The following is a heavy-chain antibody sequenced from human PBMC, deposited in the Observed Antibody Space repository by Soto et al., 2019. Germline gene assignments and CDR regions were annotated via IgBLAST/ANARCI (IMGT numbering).Heavy chain of an antibody. J-gene: IGHJ6*02. CDR2: ISHGGSP. CDR1: GGSVSSGVFS. Sequence: SETLSLTCAVSGGSVSSGVFSWNWIRQPPGQGLEWIGYISHGGSPHYTPSLRSRVSISVDRSTNVISLNLTSMTPADTAVYFCARGHYYYAMGVWGQGTTVTVSS. CDR3: ARGHYYYAMGV. V-gene: IGHV4-30-2*01.